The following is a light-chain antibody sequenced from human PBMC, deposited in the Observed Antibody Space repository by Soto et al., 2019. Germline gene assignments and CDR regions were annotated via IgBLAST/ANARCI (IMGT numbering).Light chain of an antibody. V-gene: IGKV3-15*01. Sequence: EIVMTQSPVTLSVSPGEGATLFCRASQSVRNNLAWYQQKPGLAPRLLIYAVSTRATGVPARFSGNGSETEFTLTISGLQSDDFAIYYCQQYNKWPPLTFGQWTKVEIK. J-gene: IGKJ1*01. CDR1: QSVRNN. CDR3: QQYNKWPPLT. CDR2: AVS.